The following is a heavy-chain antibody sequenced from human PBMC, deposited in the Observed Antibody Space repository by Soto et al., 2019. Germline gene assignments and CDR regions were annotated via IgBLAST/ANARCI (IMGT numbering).Heavy chain of an antibody. Sequence: SVKVSCKASGGTFSSYAFSWVRQAPGQGLEWMGGIIRIFHTPTYAQKFQGRVTITADESTSTAYMELITLRSDDTAVYYCVHRRDGYNSAFFDYWGQGTLVTVSS. CDR3: VHRRDGYNSAFFDY. J-gene: IGHJ4*02. CDR1: GGTFSSYA. D-gene: IGHD5-12*01. V-gene: IGHV1-69*13. CDR2: IIRIFHTP.